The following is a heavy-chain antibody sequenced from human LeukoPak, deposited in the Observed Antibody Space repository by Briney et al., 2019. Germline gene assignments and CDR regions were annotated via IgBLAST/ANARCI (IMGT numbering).Heavy chain of an antibody. CDR1: GFTFSGFW. Sequence: PGGSLRLSCAVSGFTFSGFWMSWSRQAPGKGLEWVASINSDGSEGYYADVVKGRFTISRDNAKNSLYLQMNSLRAEDTAVYYCAREYCSSTSCYQIADDAFDIWGQGTMVTVSS. V-gene: IGHV3-7*01. J-gene: IGHJ3*02. CDR3: AREYCSSTSCYQIADDAFDI. CDR2: INSDGSEG. D-gene: IGHD2-2*01.